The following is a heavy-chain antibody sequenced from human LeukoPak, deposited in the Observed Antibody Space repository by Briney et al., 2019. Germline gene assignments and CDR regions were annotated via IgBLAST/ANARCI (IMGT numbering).Heavy chain of an antibody. V-gene: IGHV1-2*02. CDR3: ARVTDDYGDYYYGMDV. CDR1: GYTFTGYY. D-gene: IGHD4-17*01. Sequence: ASVKVSCKASGYTFTGYYMHWVRQAPGQGREGRGWINPNSGGTNYAQKFQGRVTMTRDTSISTAYMELSRLRSDDTAVYYCARVTDDYGDYYYGMDVWGQGTTVTVSS. J-gene: IGHJ6*02. CDR2: INPNSGGT.